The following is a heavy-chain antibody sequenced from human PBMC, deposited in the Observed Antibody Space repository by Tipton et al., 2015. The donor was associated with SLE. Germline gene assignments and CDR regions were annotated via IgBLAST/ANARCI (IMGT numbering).Heavy chain of an antibody. Sequence: LSLTCAVYGGSFNIYSWNWIRQAPGKGLEWVSAISGSGGGATYYADSVQGRFSISRHNSKNTVYLQMNSLRAEDTALYYCAKDRLEVGFDYGDYYYDNGMDVWGQGTTVTVSS. CDR2: ISGSGGGAT. CDR1: GGSFNIYS. D-gene: IGHD4-17*01. J-gene: IGHJ6*02. V-gene: IGHV3-23*01. CDR3: AKDRLEVGFDYGDYYYDNGMDV.